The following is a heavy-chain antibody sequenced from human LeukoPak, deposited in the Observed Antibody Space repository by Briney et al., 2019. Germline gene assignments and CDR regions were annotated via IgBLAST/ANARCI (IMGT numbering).Heavy chain of an antibody. Sequence: RTSETLSLTCTVSGGSISSSSYYWGWIRQPPGKGLEWIGYIYYSGSTNYNPSLKSRVTISVGTSKNQFSLKLSSVTAADTAVYYCARVPEDDSSGYSDYWGQGTLVTVSS. D-gene: IGHD3-22*01. J-gene: IGHJ4*02. CDR2: IYYSGST. CDR1: GGSISSSSYY. CDR3: ARVPEDDSSGYSDY. V-gene: IGHV4-61*05.